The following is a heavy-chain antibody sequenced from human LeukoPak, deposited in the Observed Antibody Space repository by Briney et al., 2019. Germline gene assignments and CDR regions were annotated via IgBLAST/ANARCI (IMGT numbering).Heavy chain of an antibody. CDR3: ASSYYYDSSGYTRGHYYYMDV. V-gene: IGHV4-34*01. CDR1: GGSFSDYY. CDR2: INHSGST. D-gene: IGHD3-22*01. Sequence: PSETLSLTCAVYGGSFSDYYWSWIRQPPGKGLEWIGEINHSGSTNYNPSLKSRVTISVDTSKNQFSLKLSSVTAADTAVYYCASSYYYDSSGYTRGHYYYMDVWGKGTTVTVSS. J-gene: IGHJ6*03.